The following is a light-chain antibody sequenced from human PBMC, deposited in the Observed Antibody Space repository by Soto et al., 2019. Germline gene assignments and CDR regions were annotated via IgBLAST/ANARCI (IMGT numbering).Light chain of an antibody. Sequence: EIVLTQSPSTVSLSPGKRVTLSCRASQYVNIYLAWYQQNPGQAPRLLIFDASNRATGIPARFSGSGSGTDFTLTISSLEPEDFAVYYCQQHSNWPLTFGGGTKVDI. CDR3: QQHSNWPLT. CDR2: DAS. CDR1: QYVNIY. V-gene: IGKV3-11*01. J-gene: IGKJ4*01.